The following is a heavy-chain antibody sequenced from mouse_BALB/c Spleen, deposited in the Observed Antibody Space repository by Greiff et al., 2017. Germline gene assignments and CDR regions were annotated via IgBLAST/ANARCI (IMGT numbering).Heavy chain of an antibody. CDR3: ARSRSLAPYGNYWYFDV. V-gene: IGHV1-9*01. J-gene: IGHJ1*01. CDR1: GYTFSSYW. D-gene: IGHD2-1*01. CDR2: ILPGSGST. Sequence: VQLQQSGAELMKPGASVKISCKATGYTFSSYWIEWVKQRPGHGLEWIGEILPGSGSTNYNEKFKGKATFTADTSSNTAYMQLSSLTSEDSAVYYCARSRSLAPYGNYWYFDVWGAGTTVTVSS.